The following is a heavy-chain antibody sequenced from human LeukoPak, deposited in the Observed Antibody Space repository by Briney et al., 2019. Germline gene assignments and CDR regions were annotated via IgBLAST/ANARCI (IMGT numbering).Heavy chain of an antibody. CDR2: LSYDGSTE. V-gene: IGHV3-30*04. J-gene: IGHJ4*02. CDR3: ARALWVGGYFDY. D-gene: IGHD3-10*01. CDR1: GLTFRSSA. Sequence: GGSLRLSCAASGLTFRSSAMHWVRQAPGKGLQWVALLSYDGSTEYHADSVKGRFTISRDTSKNTLYLQMNSPRAEDTAVYYCARALWVGGYFDYWGQGTRVTVSS.